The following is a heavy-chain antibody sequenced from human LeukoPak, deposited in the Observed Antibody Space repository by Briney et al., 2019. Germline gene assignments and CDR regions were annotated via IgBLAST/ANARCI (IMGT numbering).Heavy chain of an antibody. CDR3: AREQDVAVAGFDY. Sequence: GASVKVSCKASGCTFTGYYMHWVRQAPGQGLEWMGWINPNSGGTNYAQKFQGRVTMTRDTSISTAYMELSRLRSDDTAVYYCAREQDVAVAGFDYWGQGTLVTVSS. J-gene: IGHJ4*02. CDR1: GCTFTGYY. V-gene: IGHV1-2*02. CDR2: INPNSGGT. D-gene: IGHD6-19*01.